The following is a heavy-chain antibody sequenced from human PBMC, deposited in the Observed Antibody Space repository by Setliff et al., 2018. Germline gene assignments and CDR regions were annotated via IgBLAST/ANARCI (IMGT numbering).Heavy chain of an antibody. CDR1: GGSFSSSDDY. CDR2: ISYSGRN. J-gene: IGHJ6*03. D-gene: IGHD3-3*01. CDR3: ARQKYWSGYYGEGYYYMDV. V-gene: IGHV4-39*01. Sequence: PSETLSLTCNVSGGSFSSSDDYWGWIRQPPGKGPEWLGSISYSGRNHYSPSLKSRVTIFADTSKNQFSLLLYSVTAADTAVYYCARQKYWSGYYGEGYYYMDVWGKGTTVTVSS.